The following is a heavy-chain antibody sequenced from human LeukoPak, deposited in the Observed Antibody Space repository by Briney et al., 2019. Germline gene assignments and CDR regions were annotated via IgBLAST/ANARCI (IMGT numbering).Heavy chain of an antibody. CDR3: ARENPAFYDFWSGYYGWFDP. Sequence: SETLSLTCTVSGGSISSYYWSWIRQPPGKGLEWIGYIYYSGSTNYNPSLKSRVTISVDTSKNQFSLKLSSVTAADTAVYYCARENPAFYDFWSGYYGWFDPWGQGTLVTVSS. CDR1: GGSISSYY. D-gene: IGHD3-3*01. J-gene: IGHJ5*02. V-gene: IGHV4-59*01. CDR2: IYYSGST.